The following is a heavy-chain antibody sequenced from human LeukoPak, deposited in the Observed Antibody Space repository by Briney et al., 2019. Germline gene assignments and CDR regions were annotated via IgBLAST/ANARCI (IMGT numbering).Heavy chain of an antibody. D-gene: IGHD6-19*01. CDR2: IKPNSGDT. CDR1: GYTFSGYY. Sequence: ASVKVSCKASGYTFSGYYMHWVRQAPGQGLEWMGWIKPNSGDTKYAQKFQGRVTMTRDTSINTAYMELSSLRSDDTAMYHCARDRAAVAGQYFFDYWGQGALVTVSS. V-gene: IGHV1-2*02. J-gene: IGHJ4*02. CDR3: ARDRAAVAGQYFFDY.